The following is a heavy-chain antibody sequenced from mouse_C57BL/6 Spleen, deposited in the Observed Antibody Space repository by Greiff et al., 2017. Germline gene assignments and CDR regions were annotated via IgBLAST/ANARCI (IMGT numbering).Heavy chain of an antibody. CDR1: GFSLTSYG. V-gene: IGHV2-5*01. D-gene: IGHD4-1*01. CDR2: IWRGGST. J-gene: IGHJ4*01. CDR3: AKKNWDDAMDY. Sequence: VQLQQSGPGLVQPSQSLSITCTVSGFSLTSYGVHWVRQSPGKGLEWLGVIWRGGSTDYNAAFMSRLSITMDNSKSQVFFKMNSLQADDTAIYYCAKKNWDDAMDYWGQGTSVTVSS.